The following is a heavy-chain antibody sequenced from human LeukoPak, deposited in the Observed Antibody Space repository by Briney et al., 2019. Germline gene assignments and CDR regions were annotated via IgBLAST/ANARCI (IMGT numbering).Heavy chain of an antibody. V-gene: IGHV4-4*02. CDR2: VSQTGTT. CDR1: DDSIYTNKW. CDR3: ASHMAVPGTRGFDD. Sequence: SGTLSLTCAVFDDSIYTNKWWSWVRQPPGKGLEWIGEVSQTGTTYYDPSLTVRITISVDRSRNQFSLTLTSATAADTGVYYCASHMAVPGTRGFDDWGQGIPVTVSS. D-gene: IGHD6-19*01. J-gene: IGHJ4*02.